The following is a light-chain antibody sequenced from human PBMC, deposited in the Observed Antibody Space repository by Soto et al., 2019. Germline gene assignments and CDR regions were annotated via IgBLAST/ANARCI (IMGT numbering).Light chain of an antibody. CDR1: SSDVGSYNY. CDR2: EVT. CDR3: RSYAGSNEDV. V-gene: IGLV2-8*01. J-gene: IGLJ1*01. Sequence: QSALTQPPSASGAPGQSGTISCTGTSSDVGSYNYVSWYQQHPGKAPKLMIYEVTKRPSGVPDRFSGSKSGNTASLTVSGLQDEEEADYYCRSYAGSNEDVFGTGTKLTVL.